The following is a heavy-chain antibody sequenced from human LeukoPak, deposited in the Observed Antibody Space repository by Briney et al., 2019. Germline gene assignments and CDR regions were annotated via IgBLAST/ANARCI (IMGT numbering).Heavy chain of an antibody. CDR2: IYPGDSDT. CDR3: ARQYYYDSSGYFADGYYFDY. V-gene: IGHV5-51*01. D-gene: IGHD3-22*01. CDR1: GYSFTSYW. J-gene: IGHJ4*02. Sequence: GESLKISCKGSGYSFTSYWIGWVRQMPGKGLEWMGTIYPGDSDTRYSPSFQGQVTISADKSISTAYLQWSSLKASDTAMYYCARQYYYDSSGYFADGYYFDYWGQGTLVTVSS.